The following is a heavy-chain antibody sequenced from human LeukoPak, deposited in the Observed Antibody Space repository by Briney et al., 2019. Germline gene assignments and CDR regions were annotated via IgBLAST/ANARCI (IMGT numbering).Heavy chain of an antibody. CDR3: AREKNDFWSGRYYYYGMDV. J-gene: IGHJ6*02. CDR1: GYTLTELS. V-gene: IGHV1-24*01. CDR2: FDPEDGET. D-gene: IGHD3-3*01. Sequence: ASVKVSCKVSGYTLTELSMHWVRQAPGKGLEWMGGFDPEDGETIYAQKFQGRVTMTEDTSTDTAYMELSSLRSEDTAVYYCAREKNDFWSGRYYYYGMDVWGQGTTVTVSS.